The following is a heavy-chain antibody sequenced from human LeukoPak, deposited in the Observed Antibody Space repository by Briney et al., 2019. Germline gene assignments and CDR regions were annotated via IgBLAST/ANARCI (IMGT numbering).Heavy chain of an antibody. Sequence: YPSETLSLTCTVSGVSVTNYYWAWIRQPAGKGLEWIGRMYISGSTNYNPSLKSRVTISIDKTKNEFSLRLRSVTAADTAVYYCGRDYLVGAPLDSWGQGTLVTVSP. CDR3: GRDYLVGAPLDS. J-gene: IGHJ4*02. CDR2: MYISGST. CDR1: GVSVTNYY. V-gene: IGHV4-4*07. D-gene: IGHD1-26*01.